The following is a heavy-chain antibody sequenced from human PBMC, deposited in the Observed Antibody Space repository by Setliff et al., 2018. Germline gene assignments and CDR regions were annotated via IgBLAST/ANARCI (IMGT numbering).Heavy chain of an antibody. V-gene: IGHV5-51*01. Sequence: GESLKISCKASGYNFTNYWIGWVRQMPGKGLEWMGVIYPGDSDTRYSPSFQGQVTISADKSINTAYLQWSSLKASDTAIYYCTRHEDRNKCTSSSCYRENDAFDVWGQGAMVTVSS. CDR1: GYNFTNYW. J-gene: IGHJ3*01. CDR3: TRHEDRNKCTSSSCYRENDAFDV. D-gene: IGHD2-2*01. CDR2: IYPGDSDT.